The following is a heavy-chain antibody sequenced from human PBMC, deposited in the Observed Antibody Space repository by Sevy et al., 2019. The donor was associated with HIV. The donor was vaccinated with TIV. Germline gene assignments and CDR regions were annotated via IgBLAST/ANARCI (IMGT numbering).Heavy chain of an antibody. CDR1: GFTFQTFA. CDR2: ISYDGSSQ. J-gene: IGHJ4*02. CDR3: TKESLRGNYARGDFDR. Sequence: GGSLRLSCSAFGFTFQTFAMHWVRQAPGKGPEWVAVISYDGSSQNYADSVKGRFTISGDNSKNTLFLQMNSLTPNDTAVYSCTKESLRGNYARGDFDRWGQGTLVTVSS. D-gene: IGHD3-10*02. V-gene: IGHV3-30*18.